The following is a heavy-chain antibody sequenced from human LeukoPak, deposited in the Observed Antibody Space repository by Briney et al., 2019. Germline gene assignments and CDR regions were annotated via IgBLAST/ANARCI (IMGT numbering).Heavy chain of an antibody. J-gene: IGHJ6*02. Sequence: SETLSLTCAVYGGSFSGYYRSWIRQPPGKGLEWIGEINHSGSTNYNPSLKSRVTISVDTSKNQFSLKLSSVTAADTAVYYCARRNIVVVPAAITRRVYYGMDVWGQGTTVTVSS. D-gene: IGHD2-2*02. CDR3: ARRNIVVVPAAITRRVYYGMDV. CDR1: GGSFSGYY. V-gene: IGHV4-34*01. CDR2: INHSGST.